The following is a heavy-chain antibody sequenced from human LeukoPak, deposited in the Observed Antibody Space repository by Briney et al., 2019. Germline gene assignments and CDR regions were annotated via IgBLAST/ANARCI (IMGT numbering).Heavy chain of an antibody. CDR1: GYTFTSYG. Sequence: ASVKVSCKASGYTFTSYGISWVRQAPGQGLEWMGWINPNSGGTNRAQKFQGRVSMTRDTSISTAYMELSRLRSDDTAVYYCAQSSGWDSLKYWGQGTLVTVSS. J-gene: IGHJ4*02. CDR2: INPNSGGT. V-gene: IGHV1-2*02. D-gene: IGHD6-19*01. CDR3: AQSSGWDSLKY.